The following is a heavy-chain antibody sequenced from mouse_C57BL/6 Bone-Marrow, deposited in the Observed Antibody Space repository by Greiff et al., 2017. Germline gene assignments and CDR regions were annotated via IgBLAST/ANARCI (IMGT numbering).Heavy chain of an antibody. CDR3: TDGSSFLAY. CDR1: GFTFSNYW. CDR2: IRLKSDNYAT. V-gene: IGHV6-3*01. Sequence: EVKVVESGGGLVQPGGSMKLSCVASGFTFSNYWMNWVRQSPEKGLEWVAQIRLKSDNYATHYAESVKGRFTISRDDSKSSVYLQMNNLRAEDTGIYYCTDGSSFLAYWGQGTLVTVSA. J-gene: IGHJ3*01. D-gene: IGHD1-1*01.